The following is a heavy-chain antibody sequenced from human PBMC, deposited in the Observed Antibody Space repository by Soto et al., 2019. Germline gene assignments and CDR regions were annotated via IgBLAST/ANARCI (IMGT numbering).Heavy chain of an antibody. J-gene: IGHJ6*02. D-gene: IGHD2-2*01. CDR3: ARKSPAASSYGMDV. CDR2: INPNSGGT. V-gene: IGHV1-2*04. Sequence: QVQLVQSGAEVKKPGAPVKVSCKASGYTFTGYYMHWVRQAPGQGLEWMGWINPNSGGTNYAQKFQGWVTMTRDTSISTAYMELSRLRSDDTAVYYCARKSPAASSYGMDVWGQGTTVTVSS. CDR1: GYTFTGYY.